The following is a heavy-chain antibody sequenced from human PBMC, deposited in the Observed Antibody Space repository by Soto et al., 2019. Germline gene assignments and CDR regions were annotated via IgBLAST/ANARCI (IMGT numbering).Heavy chain of an antibody. Sequence: ASVKVSCKASGYTFTSYYMHWVRQAPGQGLEWMGIINPSGGSTSYAQKFQGRVTMTRDTSASTVYMELSSLRSEDTAVYYCAREGIQLWPLDVWGQGTTVTVSS. CDR1: GYTFTSYY. CDR3: AREGIQLWPLDV. J-gene: IGHJ6*02. V-gene: IGHV1-46*01. D-gene: IGHD5-18*01. CDR2: INPSGGST.